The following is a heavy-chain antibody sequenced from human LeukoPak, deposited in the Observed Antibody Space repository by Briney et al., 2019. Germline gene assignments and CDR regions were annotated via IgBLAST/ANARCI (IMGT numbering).Heavy chain of an antibody. V-gene: IGHV1-69*05. D-gene: IGHD6-19*01. CDR3: ARTQWLVDYYYYYYMDV. J-gene: IGHJ6*03. CDR1: GGTFGNYA. CDR2: IIPISGTA. Sequence: SVKVSCKASGGTFGNYAISWVRQAPGQGLEWMGAIIPISGTANYAQKFQGRITITTDESTSTAYMELSSLGSEDTAVYYCARTQWLVDYYYYYYMDVWGKGTTVTVPS.